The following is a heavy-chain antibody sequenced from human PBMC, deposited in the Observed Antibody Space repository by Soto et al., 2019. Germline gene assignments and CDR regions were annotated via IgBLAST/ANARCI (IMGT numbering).Heavy chain of an antibody. Sequence: VESLRLAYGASGFTFSSYGMHWVRQAPGKGLEWVAIIWYDGSDKYYADSVKGRSTISTDNSKNTLYLQMNSLRAEDTAVYFCAYGNLSYYFDYWGQGT. CDR1: GFTFSSYG. V-gene: IGHV3-33*03. D-gene: IGHD3-10*01. CDR2: IWYDGSDK. CDR3: AYGNLSYYFDY. J-gene: IGHJ4*02.